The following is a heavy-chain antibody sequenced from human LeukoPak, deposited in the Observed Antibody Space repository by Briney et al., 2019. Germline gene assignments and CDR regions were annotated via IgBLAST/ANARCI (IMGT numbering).Heavy chain of an antibody. CDR2: IRSKANNYAT. CDR1: GFTFSGSA. CDR3: TGDNFVSSVKFDY. Sequence: GGSLKLSCVVSGFTFSGSAVHWVRQASGKGLEWVGRIRSKANNYATAYAASVKGRFTISRDDSKNTAYLQMNSLKTEDTAVYYCTGDNFVSSVKFDYWGQGTLVTVSS. D-gene: IGHD3-22*01. V-gene: IGHV3-73*01. J-gene: IGHJ4*02.